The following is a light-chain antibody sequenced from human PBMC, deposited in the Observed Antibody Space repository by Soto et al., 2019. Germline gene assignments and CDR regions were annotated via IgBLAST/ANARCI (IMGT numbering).Light chain of an antibody. CDR3: SSYTNINTRV. V-gene: IGLV2-14*01. Sequence: QSVLTQPASVSGSPGQSITISCTGTSNDVGAYDYVSWYQQHPGKAPKLIIYEVTYRPSGVSNRFSGSQSGNTASLTISGLQAEDEADYYCSSYTNINTRVFGGGTKLTVL. CDR2: EVT. CDR1: SNDVGAYDY. J-gene: IGLJ3*02.